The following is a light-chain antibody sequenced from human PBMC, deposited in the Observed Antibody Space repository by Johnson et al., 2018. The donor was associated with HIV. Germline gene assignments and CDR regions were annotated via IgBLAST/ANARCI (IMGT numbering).Light chain of an antibody. Sequence: QSVLTQSPSVSAPPGQKVTISCSGSSSNIGNNYVSWYQQLPGTAPKLLIYDNNKLPSGIPDRFSGSKSGTSATLGITGLQTGHEADYYCGTWDSSLSAYVFGTGTKVTVL. J-gene: IGLJ1*01. CDR3: GTWDSSLSAYV. CDR1: SSNIGNNY. V-gene: IGLV1-51*01. CDR2: DNN.